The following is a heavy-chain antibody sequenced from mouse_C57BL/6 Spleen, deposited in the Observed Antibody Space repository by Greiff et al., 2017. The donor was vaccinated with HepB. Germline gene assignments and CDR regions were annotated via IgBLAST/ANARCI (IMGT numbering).Heavy chain of an antibody. V-gene: IGHV1-69*01. Sequence: QVQLQQPGAELVMPGASVKLSCKASGYTFTSYWMHWVKQRPGQGLEWIGEIDPSDSYTNYNQKFKGKSTLTVDKSSSTAYMQLSSLTSEDSAVYYCARSHYYSSSYGAYWGQGTLVTVSA. D-gene: IGHD1-1*01. CDR2: IDPSDSYT. CDR3: ARSHYYSSSYGAY. J-gene: IGHJ3*01. CDR1: GYTFTSYW.